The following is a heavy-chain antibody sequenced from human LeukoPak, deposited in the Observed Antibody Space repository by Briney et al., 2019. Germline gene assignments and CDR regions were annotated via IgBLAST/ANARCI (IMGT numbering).Heavy chain of an antibody. V-gene: IGHV4-59*08. CDR3: ARFDGSGYESRDY. Sequence: SETLSLTCTVSGGSISSYYWSWIRQPPGKGLEWIGYIYYSGSTYYNPSLKSRVTISVDTSKNQFSLKLSSVTAADTAVYYCARFDGSGYESRDYWGQGTLVTVSS. D-gene: IGHD5-12*01. CDR1: GGSISSYY. CDR2: IYYSGST. J-gene: IGHJ4*02.